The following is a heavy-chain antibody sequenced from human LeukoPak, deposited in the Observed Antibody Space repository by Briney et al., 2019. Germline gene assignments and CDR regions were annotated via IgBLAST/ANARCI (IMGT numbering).Heavy chain of an antibody. CDR1: GFTLSSNW. Sequence: GGSLRLSCAVSGFTLSSNWMHWVRQAPGKGLEWVSRMNEDGSGTSYADSVKGRFTISRVNAKNTVYLQMNSLRAEDSAVYYCATVFDYWGQGTLVTVSS. CDR2: MNEDGSGT. J-gene: IGHJ4*02. V-gene: IGHV3-74*01. CDR3: ATVFDY.